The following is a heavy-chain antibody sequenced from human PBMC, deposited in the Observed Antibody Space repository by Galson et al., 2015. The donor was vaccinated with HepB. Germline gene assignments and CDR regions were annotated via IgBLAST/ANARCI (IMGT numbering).Heavy chain of an antibody. CDR2: IWYDGSNK. D-gene: IGHD1-26*01. V-gene: IGHV3-33*01. J-gene: IGHJ4*02. CDR1: GFTFSSYG. CDR3: ASSSGSYSPFDY. Sequence: SLRLSCAASGFTFSSYGMHWVRQAPGKGLEWVAVIWYDGSNKYYADSVKGRFTISRGNSKNTLYLQMNSLRAEDTAVYYCASSSGSYSPFDYWGQGTLVTVSS.